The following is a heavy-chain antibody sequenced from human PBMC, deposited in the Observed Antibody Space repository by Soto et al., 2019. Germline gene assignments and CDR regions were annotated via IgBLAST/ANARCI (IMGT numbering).Heavy chain of an antibody. CDR3: ARDSNTYRDYYHGMDV. J-gene: IGHJ6*02. CDR2: ISYDGTNK. V-gene: IGHV3-30-3*01. D-gene: IGHD3-10*02. CDR1: GFPFSSHA. Sequence: QVQLVESGGGVVQPGRSLRLSCAASGFPFSSHAMYWVRQAPGKGLEWVALISYDGTNKQYADSVKGRLTVSRDDSTNTLYLQMNSLRPKDTAVYHCARDSNTYRDYYHGMDVWGQGTTVTVSS.